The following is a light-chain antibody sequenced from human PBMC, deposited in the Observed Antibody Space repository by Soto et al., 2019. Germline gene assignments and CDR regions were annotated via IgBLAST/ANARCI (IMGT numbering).Light chain of an antibody. CDR1: QSVSSN. V-gene: IGKV3-15*01. Sequence: EIVMTQSPATLSVSPGERATLSCRASQSVSSNLAWYQQKPGQAPRLLIYGASTRATGIPAGFSGSGSGTEFTLTISSLQSEDFAVYYCQQYNNWPRTFGQGTK. CDR3: QQYNNWPRT. CDR2: GAS. J-gene: IGKJ1*01.